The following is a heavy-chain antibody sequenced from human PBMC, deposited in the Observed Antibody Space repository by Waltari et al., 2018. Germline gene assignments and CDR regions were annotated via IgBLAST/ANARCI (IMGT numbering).Heavy chain of an antibody. CDR2: VKSKTDGGTT. CDR1: GFILCTAW. CDR3: TTDVAFGILLIPY. D-gene: IGHD3-16*01. V-gene: IGHV3-15*01. J-gene: IGHJ4*02. Sequence: EVQLVESGGGLVKPGGSFRLSCAASGFILCTAWITWVRQAPWKGLEWVGRVKSKTDGGTTDYAAPVKGRFTISRDDSKNTLYLQMNSLKTEDTAVYYCTTDVAFGILLIPYWGQGTRVTVSS.